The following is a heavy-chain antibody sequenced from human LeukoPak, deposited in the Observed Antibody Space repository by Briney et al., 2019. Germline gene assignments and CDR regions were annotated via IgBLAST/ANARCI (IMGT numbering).Heavy chain of an antibody. V-gene: IGHV1-18*01. D-gene: IGHD3/OR15-3a*01. CDR2: ISASNGNT. CDR1: GYTFTRYG. Sequence: PRASVKVSCKASGYTFTRYGISWVRQAPGQGLQWLGWISASNGNTNYAQKFRDRVTMSTDTSTGTAYLDVRSLTSDDKAVYYCARHHSNWTYAPDFWGQGTLVIVSS. J-gene: IGHJ4*02. CDR3: ARHHSNWTYAPDF.